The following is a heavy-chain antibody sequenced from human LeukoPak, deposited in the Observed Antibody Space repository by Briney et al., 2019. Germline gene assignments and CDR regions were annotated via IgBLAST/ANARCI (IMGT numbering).Heavy chain of an antibody. CDR3: ARSALWFGESLDY. CDR1: GFTVSSNY. CDR2: IYSGGST. D-gene: IGHD3-10*01. Sequence: GGSLRLSCAASGFTVSSNYMSWVRQAPGKGLEWVSVIYSGGSTYYADSVKGRFPISRDNSKNTLYLQMNSLRAEDTAVYYCARSALWFGESLDYWGQGTLVTVSS. V-gene: IGHV3-53*01. J-gene: IGHJ4*02.